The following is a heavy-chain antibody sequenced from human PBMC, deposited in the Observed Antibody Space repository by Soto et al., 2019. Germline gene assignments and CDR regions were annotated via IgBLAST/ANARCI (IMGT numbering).Heavy chain of an antibody. CDR1: GFTFSTYA. Sequence: PGGSLRLSCAASGFTFSTYALSWVRQAPGKGLEWVSAISANGQGIYYADSVRGRFTISRDNSKNTIILHMDSLRAEDTAVYYCAKDRNYPRDQFHYWGQGTLVTVSS. J-gene: IGHJ4*02. CDR3: AKDRNYPRDQFHY. CDR2: ISANGQGI. V-gene: IGHV3-23*01. D-gene: IGHD1-7*01.